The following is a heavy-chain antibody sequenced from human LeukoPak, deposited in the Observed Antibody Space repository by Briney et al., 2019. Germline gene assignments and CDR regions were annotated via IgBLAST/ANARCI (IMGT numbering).Heavy chain of an antibody. CDR1: GGTFSSYA. J-gene: IGHJ4*02. CDR3: AYVMASGSGSFDY. Sequence: SVKVSCKASGGTFSSYAISWVRQAPGQGLEWMGGIIPIFGTANYAQKFQGRVTITADESTSTAYMELSSLRSEDTAVYYCAYVMASGSGSFDYWGQGTLVTVSS. CDR2: IIPIFGTA. D-gene: IGHD3-3*01. V-gene: IGHV1-69*13.